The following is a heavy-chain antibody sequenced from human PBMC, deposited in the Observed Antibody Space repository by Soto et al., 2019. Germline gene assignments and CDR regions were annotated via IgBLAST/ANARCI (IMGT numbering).Heavy chain of an antibody. CDR2: ISGSGGST. CDR1: GFTFSSYA. Sequence: PGGSLRLSCAASGFTFSSYAMSWVRQAPGKGLEWVSAISGSGGSTYYADSVKGRFTISRDNSKNTLYLQMNSLRAEDTAVYYCAEDKGFTMVRGGIGTAGMDVWGQGTTVTVSS. CDR3: AEDKGFTMVRGGIGTAGMDV. J-gene: IGHJ6*02. D-gene: IGHD3-10*01. V-gene: IGHV3-23*01.